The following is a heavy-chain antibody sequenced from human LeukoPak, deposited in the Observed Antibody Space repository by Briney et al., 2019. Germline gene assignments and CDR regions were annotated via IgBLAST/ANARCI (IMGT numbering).Heavy chain of an antibody. CDR3: ARAASIAARYYYCYGMDY. CDR2: INPNSGGT. J-gene: IGHJ6*02. CDR1: GYTFTGYY. V-gene: IGHV1-2*02. Sequence: ASVKASYSPSGYTFTGYYMHWVRQAPGQGLEWMGWINPNSGGTNYAQKFQGRVTMTRNTSISTAYMELSRLRSDDTAVYYCARAASIAARYYYCYGMDYWGQGTTVTVSS. D-gene: IGHD6-6*01.